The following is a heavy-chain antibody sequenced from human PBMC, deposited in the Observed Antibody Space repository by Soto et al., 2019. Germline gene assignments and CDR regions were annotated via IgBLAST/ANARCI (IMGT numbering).Heavy chain of an antibody. CDR2: ISGSTH. CDR1: GLTVRNSA. Sequence: GGSLRLSCVVSGLTVRNSAMNWVRQAPGKGLEWVSGISGSTHYYADSVQGRFSISTDNSKNILYLQMESLRAEDTAIYYCAQGSGYKYGSRFDFWGQGTRVTSPQ. V-gene: IGHV3-23*01. D-gene: IGHD5-18*01. CDR3: AQGSGYKYGSRFDF. J-gene: IGHJ4*02.